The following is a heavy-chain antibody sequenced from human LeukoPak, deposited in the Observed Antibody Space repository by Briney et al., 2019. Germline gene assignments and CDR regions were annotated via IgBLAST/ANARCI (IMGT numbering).Heavy chain of an antibody. CDR2: ITPNSGGT. CDR1: GYTFTSYD. V-gene: IGHV1-2*02. J-gene: IGHJ4*02. D-gene: IGHD3-22*01. Sequence: GASVKVSCKASGYTFTSYDINWVRQAPGQGLEWMGWITPNSGGTNYAQEFQGRVTMTRDTSISTAYMELSRLRSDDTAVYYCAREFPWYYYDSSGYYWDYWGQGTLVTVSS. CDR3: AREFPWYYYDSSGYYWDY.